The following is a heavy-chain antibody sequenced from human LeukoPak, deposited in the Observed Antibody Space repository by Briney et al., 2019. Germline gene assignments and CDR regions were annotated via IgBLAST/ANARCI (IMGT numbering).Heavy chain of an antibody. J-gene: IGHJ3*02. V-gene: IGHV3-48*03. CDR2: ISSSGSTI. D-gene: IGHD3-10*01. CDR1: GFTFSSYE. CDR3: ARDGDRSRGDTFDI. Sequence: GGSLRLSCAASGFTFSSYEMNWVRQAPGKGLEWVSYISSSGSTIYYADSVKGRFTISRDNAKNSLYLQMNSLRVEDTAVYYCARDGDRSRGDTFDIWGQGTMVTVSS.